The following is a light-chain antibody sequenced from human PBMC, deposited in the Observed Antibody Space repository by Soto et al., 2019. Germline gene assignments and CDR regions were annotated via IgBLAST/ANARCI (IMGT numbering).Light chain of an antibody. CDR2: GAS. J-gene: IGKJ2*01. V-gene: IGKV3-15*01. Sequence: DTVMTQSPATLSVSPGERATLSCRASQSVSSNLAWYQQKPGQAPRLLLYGASTRATGIPAKFSGSGSGTEFTLTISSLQSEDFAVYYCQQYNNWPPYTLGQGTKLEIK. CDR3: QQYNNWPPYT. CDR1: QSVSSN.